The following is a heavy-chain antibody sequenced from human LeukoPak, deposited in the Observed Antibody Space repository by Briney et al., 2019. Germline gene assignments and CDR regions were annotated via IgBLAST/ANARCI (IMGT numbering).Heavy chain of an antibody. CDR1: GGSISSGDYS. D-gene: IGHD2-15*01. V-gene: IGHV4-30-4*07. CDR2: IYYSGST. CDR3: ARAGDIVVVVAANGDDAFDI. J-gene: IGHJ3*02. Sequence: SETLSLTCAVSGGSISSGDYSWSWIRQPPGKGLEWIGNIYYSGSTYYNPSLKSRVNISVDTSKNQFSLKLTSVTAADTAVYYCARAGDIVVVVAANGDDAFDIWGQGTMVTVSS.